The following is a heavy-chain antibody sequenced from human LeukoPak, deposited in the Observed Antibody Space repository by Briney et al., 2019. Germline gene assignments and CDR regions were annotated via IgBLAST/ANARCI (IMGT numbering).Heavy chain of an antibody. V-gene: IGHV3-30*18. CDR1: GFTFSSYG. CDR3: AKDQGGSYFYYVFDY. D-gene: IGHD1-26*01. CDR2: ISYDGSNK. Sequence: GGSLRLSCAASGFTFSSYGMHWVRQAPGKGLEWVAVISYDGSNKYYADSVKGRFTISRDNSKNTLYLQMNSLRAEDTAVYYCAKDQGGSYFYYVFDYWGQGTLVTVSS. J-gene: IGHJ4*02.